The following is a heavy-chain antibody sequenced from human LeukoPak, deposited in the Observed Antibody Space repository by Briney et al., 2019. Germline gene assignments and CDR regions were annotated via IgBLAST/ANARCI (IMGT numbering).Heavy chain of an antibody. CDR3: ARGYRVVGATRPLYYFDY. CDR2: INHSGST. V-gene: IGHV4-34*01. D-gene: IGHD1-26*01. J-gene: IGHJ4*02. Sequence: SSETLSLTCAVYGESFSGYYWTWIRQPPGKGLEWIGEINHSGSTNYNPSLKSRVTISLDTSKNQFSLRLSSVTAADTAMYYCARGYRVVGATRPLYYFDYWGQGTLVTVSS. CDR1: GESFSGYY.